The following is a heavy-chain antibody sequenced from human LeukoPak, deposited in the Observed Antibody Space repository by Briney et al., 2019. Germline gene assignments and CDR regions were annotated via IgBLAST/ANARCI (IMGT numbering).Heavy chain of an antibody. CDR2: IIPILGIA. D-gene: IGHD5-24*01. V-gene: IGHV1-69*04. CDR3: ARDGHVEMATRGLGALDI. J-gene: IGHJ3*02. CDR1: GGTFSSYA. Sequence: SVKVTCKASGGTFSSYAISWVRQAPGQGLEWMGRIIPILGIANYAQKFQGRVTITADKSTSTAYMELSSLRSEDTAVYYCARDGHVEMATRGLGALDIWGQGTMVTVSS.